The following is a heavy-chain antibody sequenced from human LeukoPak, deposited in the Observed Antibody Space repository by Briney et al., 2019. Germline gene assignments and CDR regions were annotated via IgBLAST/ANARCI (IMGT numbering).Heavy chain of an antibody. Sequence: PPETRSLTCTVSGGSISSYYWSWIRQPAGKGQEWIGRIYTSGSTNYNPSLKSRVTMSVDTSKNQFSLKLSSVTAADTAVYYCAGGTSIVEDDYWGQGTLVTVSS. V-gene: IGHV4-4*07. CDR3: AGGTSIVEDDY. CDR2: IYTSGST. CDR1: GGSISSYY. J-gene: IGHJ4*02. D-gene: IGHD3-22*01.